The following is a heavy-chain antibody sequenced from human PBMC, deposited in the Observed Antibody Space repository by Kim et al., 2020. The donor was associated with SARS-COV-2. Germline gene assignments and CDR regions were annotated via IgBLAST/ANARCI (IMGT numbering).Heavy chain of an antibody. V-gene: IGHV4-59*01. Sequence: ESNPPLKRRVTILLDTSKNQFSLKLRSVTAADTAVYYCARDQGRRGYFDYWGQGTLVAVSS. D-gene: IGHD2-15*01. CDR3: ARDQGRRGYFDY. J-gene: IGHJ4*02.